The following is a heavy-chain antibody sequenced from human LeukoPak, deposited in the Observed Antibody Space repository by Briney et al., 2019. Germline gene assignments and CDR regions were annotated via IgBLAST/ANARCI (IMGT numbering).Heavy chain of an antibody. J-gene: IGHJ4*02. CDR3: ARAGYNWEHDY. Sequence: SGGSLRLSCAASGFTFDDYAMHWVRQVPGRGLEWVSSVSWSGSNIAYADSVKGRFTISRDNTKNTLYLQMNSLRVEDTAVYYCARAGYNWEHDYWGQGTLVTVSS. CDR2: VSWSGSNI. V-gene: IGHV3-9*01. D-gene: IGHD5-24*01. CDR1: GFTFDDYA.